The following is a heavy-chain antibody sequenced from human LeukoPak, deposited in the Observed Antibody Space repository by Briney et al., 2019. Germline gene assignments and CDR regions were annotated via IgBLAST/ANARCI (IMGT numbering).Heavy chain of an antibody. Sequence: SETLSLTCTVSGGSISSYYLSWIRQPPGKGLEWIGYIYHSGRTNYNPSRKSRVSNSVEPSKHQFSLKLSSVPAADTAGYYCARAAPSGDCFDPWAQGPLVSVLS. CDR1: GGSISSYY. J-gene: IGHJ5*02. CDR2: IYHSGRT. CDR3: ARAAPSGDCFDP. V-gene: IGHV4-59*01.